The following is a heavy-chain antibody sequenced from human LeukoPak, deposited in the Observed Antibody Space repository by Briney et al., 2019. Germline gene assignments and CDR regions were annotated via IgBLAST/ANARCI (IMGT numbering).Heavy chain of an antibody. CDR1: GGSISSYY. J-gene: IGHJ4*02. D-gene: IGHD5-18*01. V-gene: IGHV4-34*01. CDR2: INHSGST. Sequence: PSETLSLTCTVSGGSISSYYWSWIRQPPGKGLEWIGEINHSGSTNYNPSLKSRVTISVDTSKNQFSLKLSSVTAADTAVYYCARGPSPRGYSYGWWLDYWGQGTLVTVSS. CDR3: ARGPSPRGYSYGWWLDY.